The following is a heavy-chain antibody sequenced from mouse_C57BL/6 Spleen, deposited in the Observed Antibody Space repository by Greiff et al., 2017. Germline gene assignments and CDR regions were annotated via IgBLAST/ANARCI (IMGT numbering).Heavy chain of an antibody. CDR3: AREKKFPIYYAMDY. Sequence: QVQLQQPGAELVKPGASVKLSCKASGYTFTSSWMHWVKQRPGRGLEWIGRIDPNSGGTKYNEKFKSKATLTVDKPSSTAYMQLSSLTSEDSAVYYCAREKKFPIYYAMDYWGQGTSVTVSS. V-gene: IGHV1-72*01. CDR2: IDPNSGGT. CDR1: GYTFTSSW. J-gene: IGHJ4*01. D-gene: IGHD1-3*01.